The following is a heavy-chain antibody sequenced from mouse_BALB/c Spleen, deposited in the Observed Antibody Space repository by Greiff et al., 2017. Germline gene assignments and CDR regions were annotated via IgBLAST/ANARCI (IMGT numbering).Heavy chain of an antibody. CDR3: KIYYYGSRGNFDY. J-gene: IGHJ2*01. Sequence: EVQLQQSGAELVRSGASVKLSCTASGFNIKDYYMHWVKQRPEQGLEWIGWIDPENGDTEYAPKFQGKATMTADTSSNTAYLQLSSLTSEDTAVYYCKIYYYGSRGNFDYWGQGTTLTVSS. CDR1: GFNIKDYY. V-gene: IGHV14-4*02. CDR2: IDPENGDT. D-gene: IGHD1-1*01.